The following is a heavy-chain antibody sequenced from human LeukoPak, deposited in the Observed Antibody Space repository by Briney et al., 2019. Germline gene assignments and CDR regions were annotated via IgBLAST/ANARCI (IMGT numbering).Heavy chain of an antibody. J-gene: IGHJ4*02. D-gene: IGHD5-12*01. CDR2: IRYDGSNK. CDR3: AGAYSAYDPFDY. V-gene: IGHV3-30*02. Sequence: GGSLRLSCAASGFTFLSYGMHWVRQAPGKGLEWVAFIRYDGSNKYYADSVKGRFTISRDNAKNTVHLQMNSLRVEDTAIYFCAGAYSAYDPFDYWGQGILVTVSS. CDR1: GFTFLSYG.